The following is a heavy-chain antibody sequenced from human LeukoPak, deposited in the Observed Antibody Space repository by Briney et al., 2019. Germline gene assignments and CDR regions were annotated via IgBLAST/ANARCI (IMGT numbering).Heavy chain of an antibody. V-gene: IGHV1-18*01. D-gene: IGHD2/OR15-2a*01. J-gene: IGHJ4*02. CDR1: GYTFTSHG. Sequence: ASAKVSCKASGYTFTSHGITWVRQAPGQGLEWVGWINAYNGHTNYVQNFQGRATMTTDTSTSTAYMELRSLRSDDTAVYYCARGEYNYFDYWGQGTLVTVSS. CDR2: INAYNGHT. CDR3: ARGEYNYFDY.